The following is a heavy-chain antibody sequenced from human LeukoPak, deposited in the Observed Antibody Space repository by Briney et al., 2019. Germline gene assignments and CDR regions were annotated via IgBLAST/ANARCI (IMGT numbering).Heavy chain of an antibody. Sequence: GGSLRLSCAASGFTFSSYTFYWFRQAPGKGLEWVASVSVEGIGRYFPGSVEGRFAISRDDSKKSVFLQMSSVRPEDTALYFCATVTKVDFDYWGQGTLVTVSS. CDR3: ATVTKVDFDY. CDR1: GFTFSSYT. J-gene: IGHJ4*02. CDR2: VSVEGIGR. D-gene: IGHD4-11*01. V-gene: IGHV3-30*09.